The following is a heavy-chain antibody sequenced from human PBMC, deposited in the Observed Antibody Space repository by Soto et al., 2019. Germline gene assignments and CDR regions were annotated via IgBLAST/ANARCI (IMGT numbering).Heavy chain of an antibody. CDR2: MNPNSGNT. J-gene: IGHJ6*02. CDR1: GYTFTSYD. V-gene: IGHV1-8*01. D-gene: IGHD3-3*01. CDR3: ARVLSWASYYDFWSGYYNYYYYGMDV. Sequence: QVQLVQSGAEVKKPGASVKVSCKASGYTFTSYDINWVRQATGQGLEWMGWMNPNSGNTGYAQKFQGRVTMTRNTSIRTAYMELGSLRSEDTAVDSCARVLSWASYYDFWSGYYNYYYYGMDVWGQGTTVTVSS.